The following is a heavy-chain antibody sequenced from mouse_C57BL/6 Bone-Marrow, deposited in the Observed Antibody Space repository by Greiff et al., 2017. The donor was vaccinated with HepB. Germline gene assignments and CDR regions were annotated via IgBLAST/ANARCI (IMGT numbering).Heavy chain of an antibody. J-gene: IGHJ1*03. D-gene: IGHD1-1*01. Sequence: QVQLQQPGAELVKPGASVKLSCKASGYTFTSYWMHWVKQRPGQGLEWIGMIHHNSGSTNYNEKFKSKATLTVDKSSSTAYMQLSSLTSEDSAVYYCARAHLGYYGSSYYWYFDVWGTGTTVTVSS. CDR2: IHHNSGST. V-gene: IGHV1-64*01. CDR1: GYTFTSYW. CDR3: ARAHLGYYGSSYYWYFDV.